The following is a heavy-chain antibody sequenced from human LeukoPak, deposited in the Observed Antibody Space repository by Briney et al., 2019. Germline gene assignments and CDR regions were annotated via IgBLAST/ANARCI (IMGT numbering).Heavy chain of an antibody. CDR1: GDTFSTYA. V-gene: IGHV1-2*02. CDR3: ARGPSGAAAGPNYYYYYMDV. Sequence: ASVKVSCKASGDTFSTYAISWVRQSPGQGLGWMGGINPNSGGTNYAQKFQGRVTMTRDTSISTAYLELSRLRSDDTAVYYCARGPSGAAAGPNYYYYYMDVWGKGTTVTVSS. J-gene: IGHJ6*03. CDR2: INPNSGGT. D-gene: IGHD6-13*01.